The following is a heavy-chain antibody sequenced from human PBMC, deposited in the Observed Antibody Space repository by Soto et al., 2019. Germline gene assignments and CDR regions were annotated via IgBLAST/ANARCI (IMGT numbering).Heavy chain of an antibody. CDR1: GFTFSGSW. D-gene: IGHD5-18*01. V-gene: IGHV3-7*01. Sequence: EVQLVESGGGLVQPGGSLRLSCAASGFTFSGSWTNWVRQAPGKGLEWVAGIKEDGSEKFYVDFVKGRFTISRDNVENSLYLQMNILRGEDTAVYFCARDRGYSCFDYWGLGTLVTVSS. CDR2: IKEDGSEK. J-gene: IGHJ4*02. CDR3: ARDRGYSCFDY.